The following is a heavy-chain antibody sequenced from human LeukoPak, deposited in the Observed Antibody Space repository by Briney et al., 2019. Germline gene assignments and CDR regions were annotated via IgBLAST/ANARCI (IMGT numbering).Heavy chain of an antibody. CDR3: ARSNYYDSRSDY. Sequence: SETLSLTCTVSGGSISSYYWSWIRQPPGKGLEWIGYIYYSGSTNYNPSLKSRVTISVDTSKNQFSLKLSSVTAADTAVYYCARSNYYDSRSDYWGQGTLVTVSS. CDR2: IYYSGST. D-gene: IGHD3-22*01. CDR1: GGSISSYY. V-gene: IGHV4-59*01. J-gene: IGHJ4*02.